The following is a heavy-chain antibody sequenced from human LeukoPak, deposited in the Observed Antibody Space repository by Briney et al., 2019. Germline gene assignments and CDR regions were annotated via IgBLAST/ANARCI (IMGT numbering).Heavy chain of an antibody. J-gene: IGHJ3*02. CDR3: ARGGPIYSGSPTELDAFDI. D-gene: IGHD1-26*01. CDR2: ISAYDGNT. Sequence: GASVKVSCKASGYTFTSYGIRWVRQAPGQGLEWMGWISAYDGNTNYAQKLQGRVTMTTDTSTSTAYMELRSLRSDDTAVYYCARGGPIYSGSPTELDAFDIWGQGTMVTVSS. V-gene: IGHV1-18*01. CDR1: GYTFTSYG.